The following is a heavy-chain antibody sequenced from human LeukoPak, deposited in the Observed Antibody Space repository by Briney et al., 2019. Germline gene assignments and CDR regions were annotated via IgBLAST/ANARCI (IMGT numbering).Heavy chain of an antibody. Sequence: GGSLRLSCATSGLSVSTSVIHWVRLIPGRGLQWVAGTWSDGVAKYYEASVKGRFTISIDRSKNTVFLQMNNLRAEDTALYHCTKETNAFHAWGQGTLVTVSS. J-gene: IGHJ3*01. D-gene: IGHD1-7*01. CDR1: GLSVSTSV. CDR3: TKETNAFHA. CDR2: TWSDGVAK. V-gene: IGHV3-33*03.